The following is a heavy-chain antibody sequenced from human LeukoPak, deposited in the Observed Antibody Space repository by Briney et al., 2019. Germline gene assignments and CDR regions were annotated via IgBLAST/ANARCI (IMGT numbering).Heavy chain of an antibody. J-gene: IGHJ3*02. V-gene: IGHV4-59*01. CDR3: ARSSYYYGADAFNI. CDR2: IYYSGST. Sequence: SETLSLTCTVSGGSISSYYWSWIRQPPGKGLEWIGYIYYSGSTNYNPTLRSRVTIDTSKNQFSLKLSSVTAADTAVYYCARSSYYYGADAFNIWGQGTMVTVSS. CDR1: GGSISSYY. D-gene: IGHD3-10*01.